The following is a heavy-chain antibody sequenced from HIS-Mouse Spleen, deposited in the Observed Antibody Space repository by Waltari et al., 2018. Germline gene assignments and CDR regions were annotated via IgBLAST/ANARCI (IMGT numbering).Heavy chain of an antibody. CDR2: IYYSGST. CDR1: VGSISSSSYD. J-gene: IGHJ2*01. Sequence: QLQLQESGPGLVKPSETLSLTCTVSVGSISSSSYDWGWIRQPPGKGLEWIGSIYYSGSTYYNPSLKSRVTISVDTSKNQFSLKLSSVTAADTAVYYCAREIPYSSSWYDWYFDLWGRGTLVTVSS. V-gene: IGHV4-39*07. D-gene: IGHD6-13*01. CDR3: AREIPYSSSWYDWYFDL.